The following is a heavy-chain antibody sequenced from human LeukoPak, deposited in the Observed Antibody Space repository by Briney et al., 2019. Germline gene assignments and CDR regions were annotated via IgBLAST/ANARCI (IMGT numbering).Heavy chain of an antibody. CDR3: ARDGDYYGSGSYYNRRHYFDY. D-gene: IGHD3-10*01. J-gene: IGHJ4*02. CDR2: IWYDGSNK. Sequence: GGSLRLSCAASGFIFSSYGMHWVRQAPGKGLEWAAVIWYDGSNKYYADSVKGRLTISRDNSKNTLYLQMNSLRAEDTAVYYCARDGDYYGSGSYYNRRHYFDYWGQGTLVTVSS. V-gene: IGHV3-33*01. CDR1: GFIFSSYG.